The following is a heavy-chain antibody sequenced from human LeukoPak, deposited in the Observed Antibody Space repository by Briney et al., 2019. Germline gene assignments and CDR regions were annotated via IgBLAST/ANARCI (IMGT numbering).Heavy chain of an antibody. CDR2: INHSGST. J-gene: IGHJ6*02. D-gene: IGHD6-19*01. Sequence: SETLSLTCAVYGGSFSGYYWSWIRQPPGKGLEWIGEINHSGSTNYNPPLKSRVTISVDTSKNQFSLKLSSVTAADTAVYYCARKIAVAGNYYYYYGMDVWGQGTTVTVSS. CDR3: ARKIAVAGNYYYYYGMDV. V-gene: IGHV4-34*01. CDR1: GGSFSGYY.